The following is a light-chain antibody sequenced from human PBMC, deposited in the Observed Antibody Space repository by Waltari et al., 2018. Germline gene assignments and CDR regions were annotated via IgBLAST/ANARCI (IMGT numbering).Light chain of an antibody. V-gene: IGLV1-40*01. CDR3: QSYDSSLTASL. CDR1: SPNIGPGSD. Sequence: QSGLTQPPSVAGAPGQRGTIPCTGSSPNIGPGSDVTGYQVLPGTVPKLPISGNTNRPSGVPDRFSASKSGTSASLAITGLQAEDEADYYCQSYDSSLTASLFGGGTKLTVL. J-gene: IGLJ2*01. CDR2: GNT.